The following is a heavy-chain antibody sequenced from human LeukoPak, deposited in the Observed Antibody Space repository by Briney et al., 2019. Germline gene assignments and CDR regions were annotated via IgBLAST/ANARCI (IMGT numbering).Heavy chain of an antibody. CDR3: AREFDSSSGDGMDV. D-gene: IGHD6-13*01. J-gene: IGHJ6*02. Sequence: ASVKVSCKASGYTFTGYYVHCVRQAPGQGLEWMGWINPNSGGTNSAQKFQGRVTMTTDTSISTAYMDLTRLRSDDTAVYYCAREFDSSSGDGMDVWGQGTTVTVSS. V-gene: IGHV1-2*02. CDR1: GYTFTGYY. CDR2: INPNSGGT.